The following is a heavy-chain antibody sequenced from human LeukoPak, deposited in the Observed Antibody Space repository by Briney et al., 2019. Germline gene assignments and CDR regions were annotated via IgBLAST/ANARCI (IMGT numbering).Heavy chain of an antibody. J-gene: IGHJ4*02. CDR2: INHSGST. Sequence: SETLSLTCAVYGGSFSGYYWSWIRQPPGKGREWIGEINHSGSTNYNPSLKSRVTISVDTSKNQFSLKLSSVTAADTAVYYCARGRVRARMVRGVSFDYWGQGTLVTVSS. CDR1: GGSFSGYY. V-gene: IGHV4-34*01. D-gene: IGHD3-10*01. CDR3: ARGRVRARMVRGVSFDY.